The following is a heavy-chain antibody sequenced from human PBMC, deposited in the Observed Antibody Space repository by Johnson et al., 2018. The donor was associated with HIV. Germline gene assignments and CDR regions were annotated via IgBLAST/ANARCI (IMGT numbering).Heavy chain of an antibody. Sequence: VQLVESGGGLVQPGKSLRLSCTASGFPFNRYWMNWVRQAPGKGLEWVSVIYSGGSTYYADSVKGRFTISRDNSKNSLYLQMNSLRAEDTAVYYCAREGVVLQFLGVTFDIWGQGTMVTVSS. CDR3: AREGVVLQFLGVTFDI. D-gene: IGHD3-3*01. J-gene: IGHJ3*02. CDR1: GFPFNRYW. CDR2: IYSGGST. V-gene: IGHV3-66*01.